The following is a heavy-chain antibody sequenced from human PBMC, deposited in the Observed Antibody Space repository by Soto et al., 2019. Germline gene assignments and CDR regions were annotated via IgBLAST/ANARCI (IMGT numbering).Heavy chain of an antibody. Sequence: ASVKVSCKASGYTFTGYYMHWVRQAPGQGLEWMGWINPNSGGTNYAQKFQGWVAMTRDTSISTAYMELSRLRSDDTAVYYCARESYSSGWYGEPDAFDIWGQGTMVTVSS. D-gene: IGHD6-19*01. CDR3: ARESYSSGWYGEPDAFDI. V-gene: IGHV1-2*04. CDR1: GYTFTGYY. J-gene: IGHJ3*02. CDR2: INPNSGGT.